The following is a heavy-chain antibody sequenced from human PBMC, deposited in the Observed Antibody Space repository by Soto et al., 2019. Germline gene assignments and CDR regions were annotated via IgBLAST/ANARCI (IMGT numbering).Heavy chain of an antibody. Sequence: ASVKVSCKASGYSLTDYHIHWVRQAPGQGLEWLGRINPKRGGTSTAQKFQGWVTMTTDTSISTASMELTRLTSDDTAIYYCARGDSTDCSNGVCSFFYNHDMDVWGQGTTVTVSS. V-gene: IGHV1-2*04. CDR1: GYSLTDYH. D-gene: IGHD2-8*01. J-gene: IGHJ6*02. CDR2: INPKRGGT. CDR3: ARGDSTDCSNGVCSFFYNHDMDV.